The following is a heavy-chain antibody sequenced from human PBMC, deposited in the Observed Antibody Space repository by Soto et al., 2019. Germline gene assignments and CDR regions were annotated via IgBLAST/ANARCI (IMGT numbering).Heavy chain of an antibody. CDR1: GGSIRSYY. D-gene: IGHD3-3*01. CDR2: IYYSGST. Sequence: SETLSLTCTVSGGSIRSYYWSWIRQPPGKGLEWIGYIYYSGSTNYNPSLKSRVTISVDTSKNQFSLKLSSVTAADTAVYYCARGYYDFWSGYCDYWGQGTLVTVSS. CDR3: ARGYYDFWSGYCDY. J-gene: IGHJ4*02. V-gene: IGHV4-59*01.